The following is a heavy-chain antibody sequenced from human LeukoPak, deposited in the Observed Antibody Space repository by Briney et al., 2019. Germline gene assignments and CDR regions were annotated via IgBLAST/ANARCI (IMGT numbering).Heavy chain of an antibody. J-gene: IGHJ6*03. V-gene: IGHV4-4*07. CDR2: IYTSGST. D-gene: IGHD2-2*01. Sequence: SETLSLTCTVSGGSISSYYWSWIRQPAGKGLEWIGRIYTSGSTNYNPSLKSRVTMSVDTSKNQFSLKLSSVTAADTAVYYCARVGVVPAATYYYYMDVWGKGTTVTVSS. CDR3: ARVGVVPAATYYYYMDV. CDR1: GGSISSYY.